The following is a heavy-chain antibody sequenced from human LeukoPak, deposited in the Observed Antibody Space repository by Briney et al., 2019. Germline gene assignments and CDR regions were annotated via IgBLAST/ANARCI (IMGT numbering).Heavy chain of an antibody. V-gene: IGHV4-34*01. D-gene: IGHD3-22*01. J-gene: IGHJ4*02. CDR1: GGSFSGYY. CDR3: AREARHYYENPKNDY. Sequence: SETLSLTCAVYGGSFSGYYWSWIRQPPGKGLEWIGEINHSGSTNYNPSLKSRVTISVDTSKNQFSLKLSSVTAADTAVYYCAREARHYYENPKNDYWGQGTLVTVSS. CDR2: INHSGST.